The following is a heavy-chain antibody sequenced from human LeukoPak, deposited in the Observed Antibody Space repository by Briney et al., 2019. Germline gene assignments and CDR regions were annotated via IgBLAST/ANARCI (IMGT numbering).Heavy chain of an antibody. Sequence: GGSLRLSCAASGFTFSSYAMSWVRQAPGKGLEWVSAISGRGGSTYYADSVKGRFTISRDNSKNTLYLQMNSLRAEDTAVYYCANSPYYYDSSGYYEGGFDYWGQGTLVTVSS. CDR2: ISGRGGST. J-gene: IGHJ4*02. CDR1: GFTFSSYA. V-gene: IGHV3-23*01. CDR3: ANSPYYYDSSGYYEGGFDY. D-gene: IGHD3-22*01.